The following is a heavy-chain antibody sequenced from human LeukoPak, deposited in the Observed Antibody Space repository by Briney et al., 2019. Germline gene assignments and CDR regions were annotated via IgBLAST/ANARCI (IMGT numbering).Heavy chain of an antibody. CDR1: GGSFSGYY. CDR2: INHSGST. V-gene: IGHV4-34*01. Sequence: PSETLSLTCAVYGGSFSGYYWSWIRQPPGKGLEWIGEINHSGSTNYNPSLKSRVTISVDTSKNQFSLKLSSVTAADTAVYYCARGLPGGASFDYWGQGTLVTVSS. CDR3: ARGLPGGASFDY. J-gene: IGHJ4*02. D-gene: IGHD3-10*01.